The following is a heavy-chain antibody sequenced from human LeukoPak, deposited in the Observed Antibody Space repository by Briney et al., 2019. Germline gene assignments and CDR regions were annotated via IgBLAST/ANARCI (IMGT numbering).Heavy chain of an antibody. D-gene: IGHD6-13*01. CDR3: ARISSSNWYNQRGAFDV. J-gene: IGHJ3*01. Sequence: SETLSLTCTVSGGSISSYYWSWVRQPPGKGLEWIGFVYYTGSTNYSPSLKSRVTISVDTSKNQFSLKLRSVTAADTAVYYCARISSSNWYNQRGAFDVWGQGTMVTVSS. V-gene: IGHV4-59*01. CDR1: GGSISSYY. CDR2: VYYTGST.